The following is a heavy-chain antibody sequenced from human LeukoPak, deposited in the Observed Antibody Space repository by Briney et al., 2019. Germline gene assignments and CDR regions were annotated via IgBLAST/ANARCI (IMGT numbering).Heavy chain of an antibody. D-gene: IGHD1-26*01. Sequence: ASVKVSCKASGGTFSSYAISWVRQAPGQGLEWMGGIIPIFGTANYAQKFQGRVTITADESTSTAYMELSSLRSEDAAVYYCARWELLAFDYWGQGTLVTVSS. J-gene: IGHJ4*02. V-gene: IGHV1-69*13. CDR1: GGTFSSYA. CDR2: IIPIFGTA. CDR3: ARWELLAFDY.